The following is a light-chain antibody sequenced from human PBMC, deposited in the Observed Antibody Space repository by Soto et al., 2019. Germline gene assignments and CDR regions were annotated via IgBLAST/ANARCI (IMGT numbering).Light chain of an antibody. V-gene: IGLV2-23*01. CDR2: EGD. CDR3: CSFARSSSFYV. J-gene: IGLJ1*01. Sequence: QSVLTQPASVSGSPVQSITISCSGTSSDVGSSNFVSWYQQHPGKAPKLIIFEGDRRPSGVSGRFSGSKSGNTASLTISGLQAEDEADYYCCSFARSSSFYVFGTGTKVTV. CDR1: SSDVGSSNF.